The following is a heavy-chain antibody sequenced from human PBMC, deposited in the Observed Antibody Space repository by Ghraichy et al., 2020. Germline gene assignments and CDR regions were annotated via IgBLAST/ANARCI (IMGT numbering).Heavy chain of an antibody. V-gene: IGHV3-15*07. CDR1: GLTFSSAW. D-gene: IGHD3-10*01. CDR3: ATSASSWDYFDY. Sequence: SCVASGLTFSSAWMNWVRQAPGKGLEWVGRIKRNIDGATTDHAAPVRGRLSISRDDSKNILYLQMNSLKTEDTAVYYCATSASSWDYFDYWGQGTLVTVSS. J-gene: IGHJ4*02. CDR2: IKRNIDGATT.